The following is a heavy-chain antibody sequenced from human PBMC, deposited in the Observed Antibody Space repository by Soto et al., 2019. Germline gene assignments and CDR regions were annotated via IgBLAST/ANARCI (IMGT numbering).Heavy chain of an antibody. Sequence: PSETLSLTCTVSGGSISTYYWSWIRQPPGKGLEWIGYIYYSGSTDYNPSLKSRVTMSVDTSKNQFSLKLSSVTAADTSVYYCANVDNFSSGNYSRAQDAVVTVSS. CDR3: ANVDNFSSGNYS. CDR1: GGSISTYY. J-gene: IGHJ1*01. D-gene: IGHD4-4*01. V-gene: IGHV4-59*01. CDR2: IYYSGST.